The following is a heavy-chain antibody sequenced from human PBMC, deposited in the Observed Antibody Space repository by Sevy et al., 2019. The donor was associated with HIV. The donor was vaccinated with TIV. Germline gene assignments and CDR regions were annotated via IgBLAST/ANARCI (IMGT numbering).Heavy chain of an antibody. V-gene: IGHV3-7*01. CDR1: GFTFSANW. J-gene: IGHJ4*02. D-gene: IGHD3-16*01. CDR2: IKGDGSDK. Sequence: GGSLRLPCAASGFTFSANWMNWVRQAPGKGLEWVANIKGDGSDKHYVDSVEGRFTISRDNAKNLLYLQMNSLRVEDTAVYYCAHETFGRFESWGQGTLVTVS. CDR3: AHETFGRFES.